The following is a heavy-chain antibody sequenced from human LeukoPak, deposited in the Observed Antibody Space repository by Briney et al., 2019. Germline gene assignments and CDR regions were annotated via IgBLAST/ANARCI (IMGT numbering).Heavy chain of an antibody. CDR1: GGSISNSNW. J-gene: IGHJ3*02. V-gene: IGHV4-4*01. Sequence: GSLRLSCAVSGGSISNSNWWSWVRQPPGKGLEWIGEIYHSGSTNFNPSLKSRVTISVDKSINHFSLKLTSVTAADTAVYFCASSGWSHDAFDIWGQGTMVIVSS. CDR2: IYHSGST. D-gene: IGHD6-19*01. CDR3: ASSGWSHDAFDI.